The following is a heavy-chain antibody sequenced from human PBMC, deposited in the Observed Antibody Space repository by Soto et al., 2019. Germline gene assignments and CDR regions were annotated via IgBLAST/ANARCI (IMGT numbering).Heavy chain of an antibody. V-gene: IGHV4-30-4*01. J-gene: IGHJ6*04. CDR2: IYYSGST. CDR1: GGSISSGDYY. D-gene: IGHD6-13*01. Sequence: SETLSLTCTVSGGSISSGDYYWSWIHHPPGKGLEWIGYIYYSGSTYYNPSLKSRVTISVDTSKNQFSLKLSSVTAADTAVYYCARDRGIAAARRRTNYYGRDIWGEGNTVIVSA. CDR3: ARDRGIAAARRRTNYYGRDI.